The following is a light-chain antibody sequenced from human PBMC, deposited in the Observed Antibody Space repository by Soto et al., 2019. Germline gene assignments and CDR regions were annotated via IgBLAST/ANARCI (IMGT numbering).Light chain of an antibody. CDR1: ESFSRN. V-gene: IGKV3-20*01. J-gene: IGKJ5*01. Sequence: VMTLSPATLSVSPWERATLSCRASESFSRNLAWYQQKPGQAPRLLIYDASTRATGIPDRFSGGGSGTDFTLSISKVEPEDFAVYYCQQYGRPPRATFGQGTRLEIK. CDR3: QQYGRPPRAT. CDR2: DAS.